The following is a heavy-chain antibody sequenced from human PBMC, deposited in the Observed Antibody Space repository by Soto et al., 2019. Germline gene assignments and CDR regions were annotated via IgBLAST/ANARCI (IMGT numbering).Heavy chain of an antibody. J-gene: IGHJ6*02. CDR2: IIPIFGTA. CDR3: ASEGPPFDWLPYYYYGMDV. Sequence: GASVKVSCKASGGTFSSYAISWVRQAPGQGLLWMGGIIPIFGTANYAQKFQGRVTITADKSTSTAYMELSSLRSEDTAVYYCASEGPPFDWLPYYYYGMDVWGQGTTVTVSS. D-gene: IGHD3-9*01. CDR1: GGTFSSYA. V-gene: IGHV1-69*06.